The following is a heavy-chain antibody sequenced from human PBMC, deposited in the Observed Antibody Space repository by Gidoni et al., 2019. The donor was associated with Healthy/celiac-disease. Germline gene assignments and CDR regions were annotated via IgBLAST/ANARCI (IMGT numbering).Heavy chain of an antibody. CDR1: GFTFSSYE. J-gene: IGHJ6*02. Sequence: EVQLVESGGGLVQPGGSLRLSCAASGFTFSSYEMNWVRQAPGKGLEWVSYISSSGSTIYYADSVKGRFTISRDNAKNSLYLQMNSLRAEDTAVYYCASVSSSWYYYGMDVWGQGTTVTVSS. V-gene: IGHV3-48*03. D-gene: IGHD6-13*01. CDR2: ISSSGSTI. CDR3: ASVSSSWYYYGMDV.